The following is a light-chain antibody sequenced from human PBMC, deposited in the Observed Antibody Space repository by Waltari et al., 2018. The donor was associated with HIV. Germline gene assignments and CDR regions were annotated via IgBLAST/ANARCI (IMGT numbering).Light chain of an antibody. Sequence: QSALTQTPSVSRSPGPSVTFPCPGTSRDVGCYYRVPWYQQPPGTAPKLMIYEVSNRPAGVPDRFSGSKSGNTASLTISGLQAEDEADYYCSSYTSSSTYVFGTGTKVTVL. CDR1: SRDVGCYYR. CDR3: SSYTSSSTYV. J-gene: IGLJ1*01. CDR2: EVS. V-gene: IGLV2-18*02.